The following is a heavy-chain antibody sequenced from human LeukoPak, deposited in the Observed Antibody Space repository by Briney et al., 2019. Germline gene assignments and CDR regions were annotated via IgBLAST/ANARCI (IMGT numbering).Heavy chain of an antibody. CDR2: ISAYNTNT. D-gene: IGHD5-18*01. CDR1: GYTFTNCG. Sequence: GASVKVSCKASGYTFTNCGISWVRQAPGQGLEWMGWISAYNTNTNYAQKLQGRVTMTTDTSTSTAYMELRSLRSDDTAVYYCARDIGYRSGSYYFDHWGQGTLVTVSS. CDR3: ARDIGYRSGSYYFDH. J-gene: IGHJ4*02. V-gene: IGHV1-18*01.